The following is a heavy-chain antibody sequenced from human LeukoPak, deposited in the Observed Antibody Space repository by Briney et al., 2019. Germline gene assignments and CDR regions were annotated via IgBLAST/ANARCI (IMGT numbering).Heavy chain of an antibody. CDR1: GYTFTRYG. CDR3: ARGTLMRGIAVAGPLDY. Sequence: GASVKVSCKASGYTFTRYGITWVRQAPGQGLEWMGWISTYDGGTNYAQKLQGRVTMTRDTSTSTAYMELRSLRSDDTAVYYCARGTLMRGIAVAGPLDYWGQGTLVTVSS. J-gene: IGHJ4*02. V-gene: IGHV1-18*01. CDR2: ISTYDGGT. D-gene: IGHD6-19*01.